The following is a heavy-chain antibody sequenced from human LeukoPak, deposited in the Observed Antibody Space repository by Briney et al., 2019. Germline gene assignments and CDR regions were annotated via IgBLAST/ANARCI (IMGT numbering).Heavy chain of an antibody. V-gene: IGHV4-39*07. D-gene: IGHD3-22*01. CDR2: IYYSGST. CDR1: GGSISSSSYY. CDR3: ARDANYDSTVSY. J-gene: IGHJ4*02. Sequence: SETLSLTCTVSGGSISSSSYYWGWIRQPPGKGLEWIGSIYYSGSTYYNPSLKSRVTISVDTSKNQFSLKLSSVTAADTAVYYCARDANYDSTVSYWGQGTLVTVSS.